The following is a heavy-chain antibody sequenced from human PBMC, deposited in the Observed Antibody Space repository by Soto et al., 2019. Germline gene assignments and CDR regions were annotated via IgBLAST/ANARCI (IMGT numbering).Heavy chain of an antibody. D-gene: IGHD6-19*01. Sequence: GASVKVSCKASGYTFTGYYMHWVRQAPGQGLEWKGWINPNSGGTNYAQKFQGWVTMTRDTSISTAYMELSRLRSDDTAVYYCARRRSSGWYFGLDAFDIWGQGTMVTVSS. CDR3: ARRRSSGWYFGLDAFDI. CDR1: GYTFTGYY. CDR2: INPNSGGT. J-gene: IGHJ3*02. V-gene: IGHV1-2*04.